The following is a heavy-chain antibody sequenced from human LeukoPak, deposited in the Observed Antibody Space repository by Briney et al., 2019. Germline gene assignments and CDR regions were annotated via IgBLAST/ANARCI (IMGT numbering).Heavy chain of an antibody. CDR2: IYYSGST. V-gene: IGHV4-59*01. CDR1: GGSISNYY. J-gene: IGHJ2*01. CDR3: ASERPATEHWFFDL. Sequence: PSETLSLTCTVSGGSISNYYWSWIRQPPRKGLEWIGYIYYSGSTNYTPSLKSRVTISVDTSKSQFSLNLSSVTAADAAVYYCASERPATEHWFFDLWVRGTLVTVSS. D-gene: IGHD1-14*01.